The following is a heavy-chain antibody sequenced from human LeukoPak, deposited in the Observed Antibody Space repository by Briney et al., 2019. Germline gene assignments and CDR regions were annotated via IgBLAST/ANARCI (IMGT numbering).Heavy chain of an antibody. Sequence: PGGSLRLSCAASGFTFSSYGMHWVRQAPGKGLEWVAFIRYDGSNKYYADSGKGRFTISRDNSKNTLYLQMNSLRAEDTAVYYCAKVRYCSSTSCYMGSYWGQGTLVTVSS. D-gene: IGHD2-2*02. V-gene: IGHV3-30*02. CDR1: GFTFSSYG. J-gene: IGHJ4*02. CDR3: AKVRYCSSTSCYMGSY. CDR2: IRYDGSNK.